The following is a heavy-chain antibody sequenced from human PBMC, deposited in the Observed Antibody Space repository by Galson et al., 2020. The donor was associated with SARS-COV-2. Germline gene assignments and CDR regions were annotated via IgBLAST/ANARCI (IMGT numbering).Heavy chain of an antibody. CDR1: GDSVSDRIAA. D-gene: IGHD4-17*01. CDR2: TYFRSNWDS. J-gene: IGHJ4*02. CDR3: ARSEGTRAPFEQ. Sequence: SQTLSLTCVISGDSVSDRIAAWNWIRQSPSRGLEWLGRTYFRSNWDSDYAESVQSRMTIKSDISKNQFSLHLNSVTPEDTAVYYCARSEGTRAPFEQWCQGTLVTVSS. V-gene: IGHV6-1*01.